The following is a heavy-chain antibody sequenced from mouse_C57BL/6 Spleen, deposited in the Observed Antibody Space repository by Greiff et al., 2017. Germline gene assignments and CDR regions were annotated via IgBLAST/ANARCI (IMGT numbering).Heavy chain of an antibody. CDR3: TRRQPVYFDY. Sequence: QVQLKESGAELVRPGASVTLSCKASGYTFTDYEMHWVKQTPVHGLEWIGAIDPETGGTAYNQKFKGKAILTADKSSSTAYMELRSLTSEDSAVYYCTRRQPVYFDYWGQGTTLTVSS. D-gene: IGHD6-1*01. V-gene: IGHV1-15*01. CDR2: IDPETGGT. CDR1: GYTFTDYE. J-gene: IGHJ2*01.